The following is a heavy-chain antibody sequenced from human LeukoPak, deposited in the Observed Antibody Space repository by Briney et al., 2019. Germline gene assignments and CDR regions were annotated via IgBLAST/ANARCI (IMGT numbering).Heavy chain of an antibody. J-gene: IGHJ4*02. CDR1: GFTSISYA. CDR2: ISFHGTDS. CDR3: ARYYGSGNY. Sequence: GGSLRLSCAASGFTSISYAIHWVRQAPGKGLEWVGVISFHGTDSFYADSVKGRFTISRDNSKYTLYLQMNSLRAEDTAVYYCARYYGSGNYWGQGTLVTVSP. V-gene: IGHV3-30*04. D-gene: IGHD3-10*01.